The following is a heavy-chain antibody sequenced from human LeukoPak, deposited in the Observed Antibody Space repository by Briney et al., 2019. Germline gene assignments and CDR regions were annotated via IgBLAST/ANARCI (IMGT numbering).Heavy chain of an antibody. CDR2: ISWNSGSI. V-gene: IGHV3-9*01. J-gene: IGHJ5*02. Sequence: GRSLRLSCAASGFTFDDYAMHWVRQAPGKGLEWVSGISWNSGSIGYADSVKGRFTISRDNAKNSLYLQMNSLRAEDTAVYYCAKDLSRGYCSSTSCYNWFDPWGQGTLVTVSS. CDR3: AKDLSRGYCSSTSCYNWFDP. D-gene: IGHD2-2*01. CDR1: GFTFDDYA.